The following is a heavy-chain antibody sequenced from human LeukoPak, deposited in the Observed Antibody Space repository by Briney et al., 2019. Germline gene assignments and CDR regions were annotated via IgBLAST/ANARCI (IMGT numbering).Heavy chain of an antibody. J-gene: IGHJ4*02. Sequence: GGSLRLSCVGSGFTFSSYWMTWVRQAPGKGLEWVANIKDDGSEKYSVDSVKGRFTISRDNAKNLLYLQMISLRAEDTAVYYCSSARIANCGQGSLV. CDR2: IKDDGSEK. CDR3: SSARIAN. D-gene: IGHD2-21*01. CDR1: GFTFSSYW. V-gene: IGHV3-7*01.